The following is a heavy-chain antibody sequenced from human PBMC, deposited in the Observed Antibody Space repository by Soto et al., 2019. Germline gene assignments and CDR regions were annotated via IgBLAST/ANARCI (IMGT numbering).Heavy chain of an antibody. CDR1: GFTFSSYG. D-gene: IGHD3-16*01. CDR2: ISYDGSDK. J-gene: IGHJ5*02. V-gene: IGHV3-30*18. Sequence: QVQLVESGGGVVQPGRSLRLSCAGSGFTFSSYGMHWVRQAPGKGLEWVAVISYDGSDKYYGDSVKGRFTISRDDSKNTRDLQMNSLRVEDTAIYYCAKTAGYDYVWGSSGLDPWGQGTLVTVSS. CDR3: AKTAGYDYVWGSSGLDP.